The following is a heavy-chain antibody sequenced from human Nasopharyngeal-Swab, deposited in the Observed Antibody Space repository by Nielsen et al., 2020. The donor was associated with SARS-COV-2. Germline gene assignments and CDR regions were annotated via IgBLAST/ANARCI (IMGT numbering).Heavy chain of an antibody. CDR2: MYTSGST. CDR3: AREDRWTLTSFYYALDV. CDR1: GGSISSGSYY. D-gene: IGHD3-9*01. Sequence: SETLSLTRTVSGGSISSGSYYWSWIRQPAGKGLEWIGHMYTSGSTNYNPSLKSRVAISIDTSKNQFSLRLSSVTAADTAVYYCAREDRWTLTSFYYALDVWGQGTTVTVSS. J-gene: IGHJ6*02. V-gene: IGHV4-61*09.